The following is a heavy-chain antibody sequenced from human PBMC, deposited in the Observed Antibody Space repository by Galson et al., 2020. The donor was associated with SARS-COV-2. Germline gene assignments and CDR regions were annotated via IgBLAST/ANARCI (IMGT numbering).Heavy chain of an antibody. CDR3: ATYSVVVVAPTPLRADY. CDR2: IYHSGST. Sequence: SEILSLTCTVSGYSISSGYFWGWIRQPRGKGQEWMGSIYHSGSTYYNPSLKSRVTISVDTSKNQFSMKLSSVTAADTAVYYCATYSVVVVAPTPLRADYWGQGTLVTVSS. J-gene: IGHJ4*02. CDR1: GYSISSGYF. V-gene: IGHV4-38-2*02. D-gene: IGHD2-15*01.